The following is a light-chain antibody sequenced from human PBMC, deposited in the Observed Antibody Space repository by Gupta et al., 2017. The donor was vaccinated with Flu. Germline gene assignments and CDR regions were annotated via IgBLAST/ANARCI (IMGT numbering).Light chain of an antibody. Sequence: RVTITCQASQDITNYLSWYQQKPGKAPKLLIYGASILQTAVPSRFSGSGSGTDFNFTISGLQPEDIATYYCQQYDDLFSVTFGGGTKVEI. J-gene: IGKJ4*01. CDR2: GAS. V-gene: IGKV1-33*01. CDR1: QDITNY. CDR3: QQYDDLFSVT.